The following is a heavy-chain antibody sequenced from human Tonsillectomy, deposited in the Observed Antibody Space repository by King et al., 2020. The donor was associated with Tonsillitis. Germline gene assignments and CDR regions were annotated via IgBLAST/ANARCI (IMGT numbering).Heavy chain of an antibody. J-gene: IGHJ4*02. CDR3: AKNWNLDY. V-gene: IGHV3-30*18. D-gene: IGHD1-1*01. Sequence: VQLVESGGGMVQPGRSLRLSCAASGFTFSNYGMHWVRQTPGEGLEWVAVISYDGTNEYYADSVKGRFTISRDNSKNTLYLQMNSLRAEDTAVYYCAKNWNLDYWGQGTLVTVSS. CDR2: ISYDGTNE. CDR1: GFTFSNYG.